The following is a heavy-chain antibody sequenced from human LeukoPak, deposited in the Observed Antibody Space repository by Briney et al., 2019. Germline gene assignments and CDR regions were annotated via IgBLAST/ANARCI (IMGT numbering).Heavy chain of an antibody. D-gene: IGHD3-10*01. CDR2: IYYSGST. Sequence: SETLSLTCTVSGGSISSYYWSWIRQPPGKGLEWIGYIYYSGSTNYNPSLKSRVTISVDTSKNQFSLKLSSVTAADTAVYYCASITRGGITMVRGAPGDIWGQGTMVTVSS. J-gene: IGHJ3*02. CDR1: GGSISSYY. V-gene: IGHV4-59*01. CDR3: ASITRGGITMVRGAPGDI.